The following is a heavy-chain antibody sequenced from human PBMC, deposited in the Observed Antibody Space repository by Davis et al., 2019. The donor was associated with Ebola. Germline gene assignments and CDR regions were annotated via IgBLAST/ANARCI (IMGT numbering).Heavy chain of an antibody. CDR1: GFTFSSYA. CDR2: ISSSSSYI. V-gene: IGHV3-21*01. CDR3: ARDRGFNWFDP. Sequence: PGGSLRLSCAASGFTFSSYAMHWVRQAPGKGLEWVSSISSSSSYIYYADSVKGRFTISRDNAKNSLYLQMNSLRAEDTAVYYCARDRGFNWFDPWGQGTLVTVSS. J-gene: IGHJ5*02.